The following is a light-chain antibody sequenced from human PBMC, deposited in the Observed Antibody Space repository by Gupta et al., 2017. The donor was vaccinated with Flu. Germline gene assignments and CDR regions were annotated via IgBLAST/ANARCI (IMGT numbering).Light chain of an antibody. CDR3: QQYGNAPPT. CDR2: DAS. V-gene: IGKV1-33*01. CDR1: HDIKNY. Sequence: GDRVPITCQASHDIKNYLNWYQQKPGKAPRLVIYDASRLQTGVPSRFSGSGSGTDFTFTISSLQPEDIATYFCQQYGNAPPTFGQGTRLDIK. J-gene: IGKJ5*01.